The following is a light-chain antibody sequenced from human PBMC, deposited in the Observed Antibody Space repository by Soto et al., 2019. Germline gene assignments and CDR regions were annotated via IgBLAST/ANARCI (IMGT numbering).Light chain of an antibody. CDR2: DAS. CDR1: QSISTW. V-gene: IGKV1-5*01. Sequence: DFQMTQSPSALSASVGDRVTITCRASQSISTWLAWYQQKPGKAPKVLIYDASSLESGVPSRFSGSGSGTEFTLTISGLQPDDFATYYSQQYNDYSRTFGQGTKVELK. CDR3: QQYNDYSRT. J-gene: IGKJ1*01.